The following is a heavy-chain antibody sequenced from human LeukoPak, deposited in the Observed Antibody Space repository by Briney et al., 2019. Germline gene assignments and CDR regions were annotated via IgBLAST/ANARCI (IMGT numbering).Heavy chain of an antibody. Sequence: GESLKISCKGSGYSFTSYWIGWVRQMPGKGLEWMGIIYPGDSDTRYSPSFQGQVTISADKSISTAYLQWSSLKASDTAMYYCARLGLGYSSGWYWFDPWGQGTLVTVSS. V-gene: IGHV5-51*01. D-gene: IGHD6-19*01. CDR2: IYPGDSDT. CDR3: ARLGLGYSSGWYWFDP. J-gene: IGHJ5*02. CDR1: GYSFTSYW.